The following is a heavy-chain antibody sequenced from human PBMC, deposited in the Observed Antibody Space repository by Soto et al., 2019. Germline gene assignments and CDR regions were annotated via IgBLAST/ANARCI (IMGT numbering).Heavy chain of an antibody. D-gene: IGHD2-15*01. J-gene: IGHJ4*02. CDR1: GFTFSGYI. Sequence: EVQLVESGGALVQPGGSLKLSCAAAGFTFSGYIVHWVRQASGKGLEWVGRIRSKTDNYATAYAASVKGRFTITRNDSENTAYLQMNSLKIEDTGVYYCTSTGSGWGQGTLVTVSS. V-gene: IGHV3-73*02. CDR2: IRSKTDNYAT. CDR3: TSTGSG.